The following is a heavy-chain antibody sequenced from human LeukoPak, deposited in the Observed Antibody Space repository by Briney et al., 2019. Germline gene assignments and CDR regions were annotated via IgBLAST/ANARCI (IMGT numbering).Heavy chain of an antibody. V-gene: IGHV3-7*01. CDR2: IKQDGSEK. CDR1: GFTFSSYW. J-gene: IGHJ3*02. D-gene: IGHD4-17*01. CDR3: ARGYGGEHAFDI. Sequence: GGSLRLSCAASGFTFSSYWMSWVRQAPGKGLERVANIKQDGSEKYYVDSVKGRFTISRDNAKNSLYLQMNSLRADDTAVYYCARGYGGEHAFDIWGQGTMVTVSS.